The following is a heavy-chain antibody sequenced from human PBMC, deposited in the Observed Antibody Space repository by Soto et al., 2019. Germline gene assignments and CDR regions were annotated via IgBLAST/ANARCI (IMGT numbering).Heavy chain of an antibody. CDR1: GCTISSYA. Sequence: PGGSLRLSCAASGCTISSYAMSWVRQAPGKGLEWVSAISGSGGSTYYADSVKGRFTISRDNSKNTLYLQMNSLRAEDTAVYYCAKDCRSGSPYYFDYWGQGTLVTVSS. J-gene: IGHJ4*02. CDR3: AKDCRSGSPYYFDY. CDR2: ISGSGGST. V-gene: IGHV3-23*01. D-gene: IGHD2-2*01.